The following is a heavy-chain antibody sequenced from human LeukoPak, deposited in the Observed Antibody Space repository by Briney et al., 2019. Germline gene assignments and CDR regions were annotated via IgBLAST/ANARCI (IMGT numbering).Heavy chain of an antibody. Sequence: ASVKVSCKASGYTFTSYDINWVRQAPGQGLEWMGWISAYNGNTNYAQKLQGRVTMTTGTSTSTAYMELRSLRSDDTAVYYCARQCGSLCPFDYWGQGTLVTVSS. D-gene: IGHD1-26*01. CDR3: ARQCGSLCPFDY. V-gene: IGHV1-18*01. J-gene: IGHJ4*02. CDR1: GYTFTSYD. CDR2: ISAYNGNT.